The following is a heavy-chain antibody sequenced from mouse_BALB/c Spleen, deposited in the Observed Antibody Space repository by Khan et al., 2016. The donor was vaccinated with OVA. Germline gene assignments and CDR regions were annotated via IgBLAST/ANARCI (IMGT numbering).Heavy chain of an antibody. D-gene: IGHD3-3*01. Sequence: EVELVESGGGLVQPGGSLKLSCVASGFTFSSYTMSWVRQTPEKRLEWVAFISSGGVSTYYPDTVKGRFAISSDNAMNTLYLQMSSLKSEDTAMYNCAAPGHEGYYYAMDYWGQGTSVTVSS. CDR3: AAPGHEGYYYAMDY. J-gene: IGHJ4*01. CDR1: GFTFSSYT. V-gene: IGHV5-12-2*01. CDR2: ISSGGVST.